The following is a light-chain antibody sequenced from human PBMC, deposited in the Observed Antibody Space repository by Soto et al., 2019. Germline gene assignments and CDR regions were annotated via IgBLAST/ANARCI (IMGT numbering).Light chain of an antibody. V-gene: IGKV1-5*03. Sequence: DIQMTQSPSTLSGSVLSIFTITFRASQTISSWLAWYQQKPGKVPKLLIYKASTLKSGVPSRFSGSGSGTEFTLTISSLQPDDFATYYCQNYNSYSEACGQGTKGDIK. CDR1: QTISSW. CDR2: KAS. CDR3: QNYNSYSEA. J-gene: IGKJ1*01.